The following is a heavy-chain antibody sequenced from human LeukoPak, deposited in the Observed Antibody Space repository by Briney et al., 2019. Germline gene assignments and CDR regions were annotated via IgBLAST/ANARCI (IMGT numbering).Heavy chain of an antibody. Sequence: AGGSLRLSCAASGFTFSSYAMSWVRQAAGKGLEWVSAISGSGGSTYYADSVKGRFTISRDNSKNTLYLQMNSLRAEDTAVYYCAKDQLRFLEWFIFDYWGQGTLVTVSS. CDR1: GFTFSSYA. V-gene: IGHV3-23*01. CDR2: ISGSGGST. D-gene: IGHD3-3*01. CDR3: AKDQLRFLEWFIFDY. J-gene: IGHJ4*02.